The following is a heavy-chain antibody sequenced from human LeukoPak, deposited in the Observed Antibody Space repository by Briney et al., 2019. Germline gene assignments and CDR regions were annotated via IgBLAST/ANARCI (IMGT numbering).Heavy chain of an antibody. J-gene: IGHJ4*02. D-gene: IGHD1-26*01. CDR2: INPNNGGT. Sequence: ASVKVSCKASGYTFTGYYMHWVRQAPGQGLEWMGWINPNNGGTNYAQKFQGRVTMTRDTSISTAYMELSRLRSDDTAVYYCARISEWEPVDYWGQGTLVTVSS. CDR1: GYTFTGYY. CDR3: ARISEWEPVDY. V-gene: IGHV1-2*02.